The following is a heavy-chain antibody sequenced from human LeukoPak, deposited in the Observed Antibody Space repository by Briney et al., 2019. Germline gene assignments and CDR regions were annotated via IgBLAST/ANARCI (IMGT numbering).Heavy chain of an antibody. Sequence: GGSLRLSCAASGFTFNTYGMSWVRQAPGKGLDWVGRIKSKTDGGTTDYAAPVKGRFTISRDDSKNKLYLQMNSLKTEDTAVYYCTTDLCSTSCYSPYYYYGMDVWGQGTTVTVSS. V-gene: IGHV3-15*01. CDR3: TTDLCSTSCYSPYYYYGMDV. CDR1: GFTFNTYG. D-gene: IGHD2-2*01. J-gene: IGHJ6*02. CDR2: IKSKTDGGTT.